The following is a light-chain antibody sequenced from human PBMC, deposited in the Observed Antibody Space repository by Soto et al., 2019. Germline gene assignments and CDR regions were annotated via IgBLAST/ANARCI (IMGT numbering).Light chain of an antibody. Sequence: EIVITQSPVTLSLSPGERATLSCRASERVSSNLAWYQQKPGQAPRLLIYDASTRATGIPARFSGSGSGTEFNLTISSMQSEDFAVYYCQQYNNWPPGRTFGQGTKVEIK. CDR2: DAS. J-gene: IGKJ1*01. CDR1: ERVSSN. V-gene: IGKV3-15*01. CDR3: QQYNNWPPGRT.